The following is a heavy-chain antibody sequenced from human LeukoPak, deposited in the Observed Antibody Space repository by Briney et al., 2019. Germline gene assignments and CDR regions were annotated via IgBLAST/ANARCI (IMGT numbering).Heavy chain of an antibody. CDR2: ISGGGGDT. CDR3: ARDLGIAAAGTGNY. D-gene: IGHD6-13*01. J-gene: IGHJ4*02. V-gene: IGHV3-23*01. CDR1: GFSFSAFA. Sequence: GGSLRLSCAASGFSFSAFAMTWVRQAPGKGLEWVSGISGGGGDTYYADSVKGRFTISRDNSKNTLYLQMNSLRAEDTAVYYCARDLGIAAAGTGNYWGQGTLVTVSS.